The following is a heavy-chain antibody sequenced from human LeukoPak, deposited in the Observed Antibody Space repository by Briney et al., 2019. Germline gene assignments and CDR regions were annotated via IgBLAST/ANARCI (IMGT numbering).Heavy chain of an antibody. CDR1: GYTFTSYD. CDR2: MYPNSGNT. J-gene: IGHJ5*02. CDR3: ARAHDWFDP. V-gene: IGHV1-8*01. Sequence: GASVKVSCKASGYTFTSYDINWVRQATGPGLEWMGRMYPNSGNTGYAQKFQGRVTMTRNTSISTAYMELSSLRSEDTAVYYCARAHDWFDPWGQGTLVTVSS.